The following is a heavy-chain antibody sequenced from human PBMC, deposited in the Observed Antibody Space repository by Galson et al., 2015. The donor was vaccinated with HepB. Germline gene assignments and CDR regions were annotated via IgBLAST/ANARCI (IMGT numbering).Heavy chain of an antibody. J-gene: IGHJ6*02. CDR1: GFSFISHS. CDR2: ISPGGAK. Sequence: SLRLSCAASGFSFISHSMNWVRHSPGKGLEWLAYISPGGAKYYADSSRGRFTISRDNAKKSMYLHMSSLRVEDTGIYYCARNPASYDYYNMDVWGQGTRSPSP. V-gene: IGHV3-48*01. CDR3: ARNPASYDYYNMDV. D-gene: IGHD6-25*01.